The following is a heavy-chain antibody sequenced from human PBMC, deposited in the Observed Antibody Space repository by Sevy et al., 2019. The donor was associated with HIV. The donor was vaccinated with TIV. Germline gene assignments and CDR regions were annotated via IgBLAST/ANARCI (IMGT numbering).Heavy chain of an antibody. D-gene: IGHD3-10*01. Sequence: GGSLRLSCRASGFTFSNYAMHWVRQATGKGLEWVSGIDNDGDTYYQDSVKGCFTISRENGRDSLYLQMNSLRAGDTAVYYCARELYYGMDVWGQGTTVTVSS. CDR1: GFTFSNYA. J-gene: IGHJ6*02. CDR3: ARELYYGMDV. V-gene: IGHV3-13*01. CDR2: IDNDGDT.